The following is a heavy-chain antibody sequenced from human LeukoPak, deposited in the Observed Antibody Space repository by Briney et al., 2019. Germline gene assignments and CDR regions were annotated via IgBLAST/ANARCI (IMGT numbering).Heavy chain of an antibody. J-gene: IGHJ1*01. V-gene: IGHV1-18*01. CDR3: ARDLTPYSGYYYEYFQH. CDR1: GYTFTSYG. CDR2: ISAYNGNT. Sequence: ASVKVSCKASGYTFTSYGISWVRQAPGQGLEWMGWISAYNGNTNYAQKLQGRVTMTTGTSTSTAYMELRSLRSDDTAVYYCARDLTPYSGYYYEYFQHWGQGTLVTVSS. D-gene: IGHD3-22*01.